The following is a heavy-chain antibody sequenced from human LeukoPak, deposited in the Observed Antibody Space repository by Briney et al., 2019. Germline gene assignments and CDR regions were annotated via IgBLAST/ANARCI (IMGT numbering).Heavy chain of an antibody. D-gene: IGHD2-15*01. J-gene: IGHJ4*02. Sequence: PGRSLRLSCAASGFTFSSYGMHWVRQAPGKGLEWVAAISYDGSNKYYADSVKGRFTISRDNSKNTLYLQMNSLRAEDTAVYYCAKGYCSGGSCYYDYWGQGTLVTVSS. CDR2: ISYDGSNK. CDR1: GFTFSSYG. CDR3: AKGYCSGGSCYYDY. V-gene: IGHV3-30*18.